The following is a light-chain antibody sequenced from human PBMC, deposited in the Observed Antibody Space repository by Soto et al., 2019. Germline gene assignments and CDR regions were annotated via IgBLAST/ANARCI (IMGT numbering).Light chain of an antibody. J-gene: IGLJ2*01. V-gene: IGLV1-40*01. Sequence: QSALPQPPSVSGAPGQRVTISCTGSSSNIGAGYDVHWYQQVPRTAPKLLIYGNSNRPSGVPDRFSGSKSGTSASLAITGLQAEDEADYYCQSYDSSLSGWVFGGGTQLNVL. CDR3: QSYDSSLSGWV. CDR1: SSNIGAGYD. CDR2: GNS.